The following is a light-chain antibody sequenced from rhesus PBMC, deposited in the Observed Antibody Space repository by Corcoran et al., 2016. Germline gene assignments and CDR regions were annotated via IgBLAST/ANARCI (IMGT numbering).Light chain of an antibody. CDR1: QGISTY. CDR3: LQCYRTPRT. Sequence: DIQMTQSPSSLSASLGDRVIITCRASQGISTYLNWYQQKPGKAPKRLTYAASSLESGVPSRFSGSGSGTDFTLTISSLQPEDFATYYFLQCYRTPRTFGEGTKVEIK. J-gene: IGKJ4*01. V-gene: IGKV1-43*01. CDR2: AAS.